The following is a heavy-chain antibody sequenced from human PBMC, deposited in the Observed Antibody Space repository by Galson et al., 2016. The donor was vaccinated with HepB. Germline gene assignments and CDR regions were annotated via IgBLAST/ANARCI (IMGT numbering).Heavy chain of an antibody. CDR1: GFTFSSYA. CDR3: ARERFCSSATCYVGDAFHI. D-gene: IGHD2-2*01. V-gene: IGHV3-23*01. CDR2: ISGSGGST. Sequence: SQRLSCAAAGFTFSSYAMTWVRQAPGKGLEWVSGISGSGGSTYYADSVKGRFTISRDNSKNTLYLQMNSLRAEDTAVYFCARERFCSSATCYVGDAFHIGGQGTMVTVSS. J-gene: IGHJ3*02.